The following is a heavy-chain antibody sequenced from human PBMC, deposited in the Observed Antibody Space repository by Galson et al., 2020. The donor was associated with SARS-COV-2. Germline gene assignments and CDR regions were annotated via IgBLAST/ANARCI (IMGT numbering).Heavy chain of an antibody. J-gene: IGHJ4*02. V-gene: IGHV3-30*04. CDR1: GFTFSSYA. D-gene: IGHD2-15*01. Sequence: GGSLRLSCAASGFTFSSYAMHWVRQAPGKGLEWVAVISYDGSNKYYADSVKGRFTISRDNSKNTLYLQMNSLRAEDTAVYYCARDGGLGYCSGGSCYSFFDYWGQGTLVTVSS. CDR3: ARDGGLGYCSGGSCYSFFDY. CDR2: ISYDGSNK.